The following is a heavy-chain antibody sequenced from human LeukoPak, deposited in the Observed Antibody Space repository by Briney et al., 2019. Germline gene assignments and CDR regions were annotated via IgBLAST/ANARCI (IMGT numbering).Heavy chain of an antibody. V-gene: IGHV3-30*02. CDR3: AKDCTAMVTSYYFDY. CDR2: IRYDGSYK. D-gene: IGHD5-18*01. Sequence: PGGSLRLSCAASNSMFSNYDMNWARQAPGKGLEWVAFIRYDGSYKNSAESVQGRFTISRDNSRNTLYLQMSRLRAEDTAVYYCAKDCTAMVTSYYFDYWGQGTLVTVSS. CDR1: NSMFSNYD. J-gene: IGHJ4*02.